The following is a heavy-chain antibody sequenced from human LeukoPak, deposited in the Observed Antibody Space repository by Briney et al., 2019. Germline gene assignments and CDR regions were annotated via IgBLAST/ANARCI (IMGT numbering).Heavy chain of an antibody. Sequence: PGGSLRLSCAASGFTFSSYEMNWVRQAPGKGLEWVSSIDISGGSTYYADSVQGRFTISRDNSKNTLYLEMNSLRAEDTALYYCANEVRPNDYWGQGTLVTVSS. CDR2: IDISGGST. V-gene: IGHV3-23*01. J-gene: IGHJ4*02. CDR1: GFTFSSYE. D-gene: IGHD1-1*01. CDR3: ANEVRPNDY.